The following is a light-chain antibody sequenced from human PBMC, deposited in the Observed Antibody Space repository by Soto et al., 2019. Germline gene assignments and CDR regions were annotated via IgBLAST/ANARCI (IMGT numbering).Light chain of an antibody. V-gene: IGLV2-11*01. CDR1: SSDVGGYNY. J-gene: IGLJ2*01. CDR3: CSYAGSHTSV. CDR2: DVS. Sequence: QSALTQPRSVSGSPGQSVTISCTGTSSDVGGYNYVSWYQQHPGKAPKLMIYDVSKRPSGVPDRFSGSKSGNTASLAISGLQSEDEADYHCCSYAGSHTSVFGGGTKRTVL.